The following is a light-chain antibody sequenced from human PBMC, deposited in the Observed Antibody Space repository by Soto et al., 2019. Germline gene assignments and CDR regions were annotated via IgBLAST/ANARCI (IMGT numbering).Light chain of an antibody. CDR2: TSN. Sequence: QSVLTQPPSASGTPGQRVTISCYGSSSNIGSNSVNWYQQFPGAAPKLLIYTSNQRPSGDPDRFSGSKSGTSASLAISGLQSEDEADYHCAAWDDSLNGRVFGGGTKLTVL. J-gene: IGLJ3*02. CDR3: AAWDDSLNGRV. CDR1: SSNIGSNS. V-gene: IGLV1-44*01.